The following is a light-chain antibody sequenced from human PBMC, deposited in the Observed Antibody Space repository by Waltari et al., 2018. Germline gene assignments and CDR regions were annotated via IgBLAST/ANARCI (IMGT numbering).Light chain of an antibody. Sequence: DIQMTQSPSTLSASIGDRVTITHRASQSISSWLAWYRQKPGKAPKLLIYKASSLESGVPSRFSGSGSGTEFTLTISSLQPDDFATYYCQQYNSYSPYTFGQGTKLEIK. CDR2: KAS. J-gene: IGKJ2*01. V-gene: IGKV1-5*03. CDR1: QSISSW. CDR3: QQYNSYSPYT.